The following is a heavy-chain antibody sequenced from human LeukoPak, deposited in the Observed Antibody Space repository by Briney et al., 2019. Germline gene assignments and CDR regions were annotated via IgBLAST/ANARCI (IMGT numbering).Heavy chain of an antibody. CDR2: INPNSGGT. CDR1: GYTFTGYY. J-gene: IGHJ6*03. Sequence: ASVKVSCKASGYTFTGYYMHWVRQAPGQGLEWMGWINPNSGGTNYAQKFQGRVTMTRDTSISTAYMELSRLRSHDTAVYYCASTPRGYCSGGSCYSAPYYYYYYMDVWGKGTTVTVSS. V-gene: IGHV1-2*02. D-gene: IGHD2-15*01. CDR3: ASTPRGYCSGGSCYSAPYYYYYYMDV.